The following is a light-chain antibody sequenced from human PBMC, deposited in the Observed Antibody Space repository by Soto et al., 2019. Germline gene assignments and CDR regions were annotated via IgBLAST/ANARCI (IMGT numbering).Light chain of an antibody. CDR2: AAS. J-gene: IGKJ1*01. CDR3: QQRSNWPWT. V-gene: IGKV1-39*01. CDR1: QSINNY. Sequence: DIQMTQSPSSLSASVGDRVTITCRASQSINNYLNWYQQKPGRAPKFLIYAASTLQSGVPSRFRGSGSGTDFTLTSSSLEPEDFAVYYCQQRSNWPWTFGQGTKVDNK.